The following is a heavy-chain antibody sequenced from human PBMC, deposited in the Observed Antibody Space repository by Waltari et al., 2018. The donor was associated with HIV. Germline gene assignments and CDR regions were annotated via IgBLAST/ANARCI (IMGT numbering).Heavy chain of an antibody. J-gene: IGHJ4*02. Sequence: EVQLVESGGGLVQPGGSLKLSCAASGFTFSGSAMHWVRQASGKGLDGVGRIRSKANSYATAYAASVKGRFTISRDDSKNTAYLQMNSLKTEDTAVYYCTSPYSSSSALGYWGQGTLVTVSS. CDR1: GFTFSGSA. CDR3: TSPYSSSSALGY. CDR2: IRSKANSYAT. V-gene: IGHV3-73*02. D-gene: IGHD6-13*01.